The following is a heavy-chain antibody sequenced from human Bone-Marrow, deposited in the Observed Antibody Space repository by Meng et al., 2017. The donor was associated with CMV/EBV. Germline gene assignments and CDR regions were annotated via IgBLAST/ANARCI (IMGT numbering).Heavy chain of an antibody. J-gene: IGHJ4*02. D-gene: IGHD4-17*01. Sequence: SETLSLTCTVSGGSISSSGYYCAWIRQPPGKGLEWIGSVYYSGSTYYNPSLKSRVTISVDTSKNQFSLKLSSVTAADTAVYYCARQMTTVTIYDYWGQGTLVTVSS. CDR1: GGSISSSGYY. V-gene: IGHV4-39*01. CDR3: ARQMTTVTIYDY. CDR2: VYYSGST.